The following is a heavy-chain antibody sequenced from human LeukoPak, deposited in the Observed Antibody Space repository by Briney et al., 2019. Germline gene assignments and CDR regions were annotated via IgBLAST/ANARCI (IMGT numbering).Heavy chain of an antibody. J-gene: IGHJ4*02. CDR2: IIPIFGAA. V-gene: IGHV1-69*05. CDR3: ARVRVGYCSSTSCNNYFDY. Sequence: GASVKVSCKASGGTFSSYAISWVRQAPGQGLEWMGGIIPIFGAANYAQKFQGRVTITTDEPTSTAYMELSSLRSEDTAVYYCARVRVGYCSSTSCNNYFDYWGQGTLVTVSS. CDR1: GGTFSSYA. D-gene: IGHD2-2*02.